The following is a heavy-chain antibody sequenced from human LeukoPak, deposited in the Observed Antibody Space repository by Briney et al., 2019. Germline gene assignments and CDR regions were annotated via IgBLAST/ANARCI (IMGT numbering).Heavy chain of an antibody. CDR3: AGSGTYYYGSGSFFDY. V-gene: IGHV4-4*09. Sequence: PSETLSLTCTVSGGSISSYYWSWIRQPPGKRLEWIGYIYTSGSTNYNPSLKSRVTISVDTSKNQFSLKLSSVTAADTAVYYCAGSGTYYYGSGSFFDYWGQGTLVTVSS. D-gene: IGHD3-10*01. CDR1: GGSISSYY. J-gene: IGHJ4*02. CDR2: IYTSGST.